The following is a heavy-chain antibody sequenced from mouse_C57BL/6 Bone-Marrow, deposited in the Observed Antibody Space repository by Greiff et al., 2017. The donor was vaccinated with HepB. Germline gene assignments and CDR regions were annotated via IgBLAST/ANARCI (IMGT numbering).Heavy chain of an antibody. V-gene: IGHV2-2*01. CDR2: IWSGGST. J-gene: IGHJ3*01. Sequence: VQGVESGPGLVQPSQSLSITCTVSGFSLTSYGVHWVRQSPGKGLEWLGVIWSGGSTDYNAAFISRLSISKDNSKSQVFFKMNSLQADDTAIYYCARNTMSTTGWFAYWGQGTLVTVSA. CDR1: GFSLTSYG. D-gene: IGHD2-4*01. CDR3: ARNTMSTTGWFAY.